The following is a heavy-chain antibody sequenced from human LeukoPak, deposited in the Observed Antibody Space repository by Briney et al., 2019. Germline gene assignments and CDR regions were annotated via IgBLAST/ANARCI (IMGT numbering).Heavy chain of an antibody. CDR3: ARDDGFDYGGNDSGY. J-gene: IGHJ4*02. V-gene: IGHV4-61*02. CDR2: IYTSGST. D-gene: IGHD4-23*01. CDR1: GGSISSGSYY. Sequence: SQTLSLTCTVSGGSISSGSYYWSWIRQPAGKGLEWIGRIYTSGSTNYNPSLKSRVTISVDTSKNQFSLKLSSVTAADTAVYYCARDDGFDYGGNDSGYWGQGTLVTVSS.